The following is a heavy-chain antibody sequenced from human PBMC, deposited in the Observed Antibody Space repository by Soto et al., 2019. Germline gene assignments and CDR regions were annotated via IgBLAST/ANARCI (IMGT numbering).Heavy chain of an antibody. CDR1: GYTFIDYY. Sequence: QLLQSGAEVRKPGASVKVSCKASGYTFIDYYMHWVRQAPGQGLEWMGWINPDTDDTHYAQKLQGRLNMTRDTSINTVYMELSRLTSDDTAVYYCARDYFDRSGLYGMDLWGQGTTVTVSS. J-gene: IGHJ6*02. CDR3: ARDYFDRSGLYGMDL. CDR2: INPDTDDT. V-gene: IGHV1-2*02. D-gene: IGHD3-22*01.